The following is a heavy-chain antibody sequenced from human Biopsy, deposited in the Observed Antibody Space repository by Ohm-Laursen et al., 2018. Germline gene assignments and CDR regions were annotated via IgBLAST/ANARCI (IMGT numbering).Heavy chain of an antibody. CDR1: GFSVSSYD. Sequence: SLRLSYAAAGFSVSSYDMNWVRQAPGKGLEWVANIRQDGKEKFYVDSVKGRFTISRDNAKNSLYLQMNNLKAEDTVVFYCAKDLRNNNWGVENWGQGTLVTVSS. CDR2: IRQDGKEK. V-gene: IGHV3-7*01. D-gene: IGHD7-27*01. CDR3: AKDLRNNNWGVEN. J-gene: IGHJ4*02.